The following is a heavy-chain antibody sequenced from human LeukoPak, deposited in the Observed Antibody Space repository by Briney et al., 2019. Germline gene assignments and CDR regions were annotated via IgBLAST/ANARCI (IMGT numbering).Heavy chain of an antibody. CDR3: ARDGRATAMGYYYYYGMDV. V-gene: IGHV3-21*01. CDR1: GFTFSSYS. J-gene: IGHJ6*02. CDR2: ISSSSSYI. D-gene: IGHD5-18*01. Sequence: GGSLRLSCAASGFTFSSYSMNWVRQAPGKGLEWVSSISSSSSYIYYADSVKGRFTISRDNAKNSLYLQLNSLRVEDTAVYYCARDGRATAMGYYYYYGMDVWGQGTTVTVSS.